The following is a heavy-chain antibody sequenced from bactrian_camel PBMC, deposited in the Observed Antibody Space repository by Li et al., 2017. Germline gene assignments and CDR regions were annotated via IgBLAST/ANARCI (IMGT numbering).Heavy chain of an antibody. CDR2: INNGGST. D-gene: IGHD5*01. CDR1: GFTFSSTF. CDR3: AADGSYGGTGCRLRTTDFPY. J-gene: IGHJ6*01. Sequence: QLVESGGGLVQPGGSLRLSCAASGFTFSSTFMTWVRQAPGKGLEWVSFINNGGSTYYADSVNGRATVSGDNAQKTLYLQLDSLKPEDTAMYYCAADGSYGGTGCRLRTTDFPYWGQGTQVTVS. V-gene: IGHV3S10*01.